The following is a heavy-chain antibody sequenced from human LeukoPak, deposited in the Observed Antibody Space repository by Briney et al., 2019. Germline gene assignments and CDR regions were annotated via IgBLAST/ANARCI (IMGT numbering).Heavy chain of an antibody. Sequence: GGSLRLSCAASGFTFSNYWMHWVRQAPGKGLVWVSRINSDGSSTSYADSVKGRFTISRDNAKNTLYLQMNSLRAEDTAVYYRASAGRYGSGSYSWGQGTLVTVSS. V-gene: IGHV3-74*01. J-gene: IGHJ5*02. CDR1: GFTFSNYW. CDR3: ASAGRYGSGSYS. D-gene: IGHD3-10*01. CDR2: INSDGSST.